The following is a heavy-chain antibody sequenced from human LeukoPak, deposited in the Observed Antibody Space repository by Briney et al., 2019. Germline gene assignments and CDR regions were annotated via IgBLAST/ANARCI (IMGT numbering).Heavy chain of an antibody. J-gene: IGHJ4*02. CDR3: AKDGAGTGYFDY. V-gene: IGHV3-30*18. D-gene: IGHD1-26*01. Sequence: PGGSLRLSCAASGFTFSSYAMSWVRQAPGKGLEWVAVISYDGSNKYYADSVKGRFTISRDNSKNTLYLQMNSLRAEDTAVYYCAKDGAGTGYFDYWGQGTLVTVSS. CDR2: ISYDGSNK. CDR1: GFTFSSYA.